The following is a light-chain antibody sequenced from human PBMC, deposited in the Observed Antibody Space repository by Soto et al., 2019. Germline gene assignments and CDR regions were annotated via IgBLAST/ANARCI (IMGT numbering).Light chain of an antibody. Sequence: GDTVTLTCRASQVISSWLAWYQHKPGRAPKLLIYKASNLQPGVPSRFSGSGSEADYTFTLTISSLQSEDFAVYYCQQSNNWPWTFGQGTKVDIK. CDR2: KAS. CDR1: QVISSW. J-gene: IGKJ1*01. V-gene: IGKV1-12*01. CDR3: QQSNNWPWT.